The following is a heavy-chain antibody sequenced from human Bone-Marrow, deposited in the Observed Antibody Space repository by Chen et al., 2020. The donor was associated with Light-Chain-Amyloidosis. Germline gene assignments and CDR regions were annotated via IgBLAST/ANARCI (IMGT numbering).Heavy chain of an antibody. Sequence: QVQLVQSGAEVKRTGASVKVPCKASGYIFTGYYIHWVRQAPGQGLEWMGWINLNSGATMYSQKIQGRVTMTRDTSISTAYMELSRLRSDDTAVYYCARDKVSTIGNFDYWGQGTLVTVSS. CDR1: GYIFTGYY. V-gene: IGHV1-2*02. D-gene: IGHD1-1*01. CDR3: ARDKVSTIGNFDY. CDR2: INLNSGAT. J-gene: IGHJ4*02.